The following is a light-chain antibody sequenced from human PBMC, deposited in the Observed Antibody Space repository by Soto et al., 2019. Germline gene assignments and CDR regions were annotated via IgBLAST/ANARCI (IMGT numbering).Light chain of an antibody. CDR3: QQYYGPPFT. V-gene: IGKV4-1*01. Sequence: DIVLTQSPDSLAVSLGERATINCKSSQNILYSSNNKNYLAWYQQKPGQPPKLLIYWASTRESGVPDRFSGSGSGTDFTLTISSLQAEDVAVYYCQQYYGPPFTCGQGTKLEIK. J-gene: IGKJ2*01. CDR1: QNILYSSNNKNY. CDR2: WAS.